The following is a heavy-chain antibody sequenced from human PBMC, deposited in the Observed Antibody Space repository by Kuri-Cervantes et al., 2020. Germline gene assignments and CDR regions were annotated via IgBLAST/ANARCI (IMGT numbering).Heavy chain of an antibody. D-gene: IGHD3-16*02. CDR3: ARSNDGYDYIWGSYRTPSFDP. CDR2: INPSGGST. J-gene: IGHJ5*02. V-gene: IGHV1-46*01. CDR1: GYTFTSYY. Sequence: ASVKVSCKASGYTFTSYYMHWVRQAPGQGLEWVGIINPSGGSTSYAQKFQGRVTMTRDTSTSTVYMELSSPRSEGTAVYYCARSNDGYDYIWGSYRTPSFDPWGQGTLVTVSS.